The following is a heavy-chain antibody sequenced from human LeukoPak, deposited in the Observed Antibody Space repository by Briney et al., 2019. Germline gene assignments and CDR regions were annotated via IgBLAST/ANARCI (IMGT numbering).Heavy chain of an antibody. V-gene: IGHV3-23*01. CDR2: ISGSGGST. D-gene: IGHD3-10*01. CDR3: AKCYDYYGSGSYGDY. J-gene: IGHJ4*02. CDR1: GFTFSSYA. Sequence: GGSLRLSCAASGFTFSSYAMSWVRRAPGKGLEWVSAISGSGGSTYYADSVKGRFTISRDNSKNTLYLQMNSLRAEDTAVYYCAKCYDYYGSGSYGDYWGQGTLVTVSS.